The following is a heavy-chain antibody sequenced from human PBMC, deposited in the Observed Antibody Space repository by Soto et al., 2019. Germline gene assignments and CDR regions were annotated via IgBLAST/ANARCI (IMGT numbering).Heavy chain of an antibody. CDR1: GFSFSSYW. J-gene: IGHJ1*01. CDR3: ARSPGGYYID. Sequence: PGWSLRLSCADSGFSFSSYWMHWVRQGPGKGLVWVSRINTDGSSTNYADSVKGRFTISRDNAKNTVYLQMNSLRAEDTAVYYCARSPGGYYIDWGQGTLVTVSS. CDR2: INTDGSST. V-gene: IGHV3-74*01. D-gene: IGHD3-9*01.